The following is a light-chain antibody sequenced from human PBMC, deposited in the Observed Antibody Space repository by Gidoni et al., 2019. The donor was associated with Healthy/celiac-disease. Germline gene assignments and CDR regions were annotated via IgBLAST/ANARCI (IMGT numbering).Light chain of an antibody. CDR3: QQYYSTPVT. CDR2: WAT. V-gene: IGKV4-1*01. J-gene: IGKJ2*01. Sequence: DIVITQSPDSLPASLGERATINRKSSQSVLYSPNNKNYLAWYQQKPGQPPKLLIYWATTRETGVPDRISGSGSGTDFTLTISSLQAEDVAVYYYQQYYSTPVTFGQGTKLEIK. CDR1: QSVLYSPNNKNY.